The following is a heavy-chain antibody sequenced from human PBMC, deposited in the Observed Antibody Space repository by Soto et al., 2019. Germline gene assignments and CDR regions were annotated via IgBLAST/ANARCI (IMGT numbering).Heavy chain of an antibody. CDR2: IIPIFGTA. J-gene: IGHJ6*02. Sequence: QVQLVQSGAEVKKPRSSVKVSCKASGGTFSSYAISWVRQAPGQGLEWMGGIIPIFGTANYAQKFQGRVTITADDSTSTAYMELSSLRSEDTAVYYCARDLQSGSWYYYYGMDVWGQGTTVTVSS. D-gene: IGHD6-13*01. CDR3: ARDLQSGSWYYYYGMDV. CDR1: GGTFSSYA. V-gene: IGHV1-69*01.